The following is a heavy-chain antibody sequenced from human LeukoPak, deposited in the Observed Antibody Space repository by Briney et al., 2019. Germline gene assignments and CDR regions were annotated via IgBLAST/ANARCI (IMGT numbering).Heavy chain of an antibody. D-gene: IGHD3-22*01. CDR1: GFTFSSYW. CDR3: ARARGIRYYYDSSGYYLDY. V-gene: IGHV3-74*01. Sequence: AGGSLRLSCAASGFTFSSYWMHWVRQAPGKGLVWVSRINSDGSSTSYADSVKGRFTISRHNSKNTLYLQMNSLRAEDTAVYYCARARGIRYYYDSSGYYLDYWGQGTLVTVSS. CDR2: INSDGSST. J-gene: IGHJ4*02.